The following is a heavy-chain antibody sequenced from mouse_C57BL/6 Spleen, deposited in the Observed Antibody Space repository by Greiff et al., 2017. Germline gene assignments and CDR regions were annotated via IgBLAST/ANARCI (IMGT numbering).Heavy chain of an antibody. V-gene: IGHV5-6*01. CDR3: ARHPSMDY. CDR1: GFTFSSYG. CDR2: ISSGGSYT. Sequence: DVQLVESGGDLVKPGGSLKLSCAASGFTFSSYGMSWVRQTPDKRLEWVATISSGGSYTYYPDSVKGRFTISRDNAKNTLYLQMSSLKSEDTAMYYCARHPSMDYWGQGTSVTVSS. J-gene: IGHJ4*01.